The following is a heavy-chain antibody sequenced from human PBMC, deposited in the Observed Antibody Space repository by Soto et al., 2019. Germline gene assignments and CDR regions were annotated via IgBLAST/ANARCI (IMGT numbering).Heavy chain of an antibody. CDR2: INPYNGKT. J-gene: IGHJ4*02. CDR3: ARVQIVVVVGGTPADY. V-gene: IGHV1-18*01. CDR1: GYIFSTHG. D-gene: IGHD2-15*01. Sequence: QVQLEQSGAEAKKSGASVKVSCKASGYIFSTHGINWVRQAPGQGLAWMGWINPYNGKTNYAQKFQGRVTMTTETSRRTAYMELRSLRSDDTAVYYCARVQIVVVVGGTPADYWGQGTLVTVSS.